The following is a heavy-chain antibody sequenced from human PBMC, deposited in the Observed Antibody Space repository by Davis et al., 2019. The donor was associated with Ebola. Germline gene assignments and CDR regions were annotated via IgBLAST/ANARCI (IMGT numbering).Heavy chain of an antibody. CDR3: AKDGWLQSLDY. J-gene: IGHJ4*02. CDR1: GFTFSSYG. D-gene: IGHD5-24*01. Sequence: GESLKISCAASGFTFSSYGMHWVRQAPGKGLEWVAFIRYDGSNKYYADSVKGRFTISRDNSKNTVSLEMNSLRSEDTGIYYCAKDGWLQSLDYWGRGTLVTVSS. CDR2: IRYDGSNK. V-gene: IGHV3-30*02.